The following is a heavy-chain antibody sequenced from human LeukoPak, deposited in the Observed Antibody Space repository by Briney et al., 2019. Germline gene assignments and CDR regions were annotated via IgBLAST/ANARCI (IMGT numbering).Heavy chain of an antibody. CDR3: ARGPPRGDSSGYFPYFQH. CDR2: IYYSGST. D-gene: IGHD3-22*01. J-gene: IGHJ1*01. CDR1: GGSISSYY. V-gene: IGHV4-59*01. Sequence: SETLSLTCTVSGGSISSYYWSWIRQPPGKGLERIGYIYYSGSTNYNPSLKSRVTISVDTSKNQFSLKLSSVTAADTAVYYCARGPPRGDSSGYFPYFQHWGQGTLVTVSS.